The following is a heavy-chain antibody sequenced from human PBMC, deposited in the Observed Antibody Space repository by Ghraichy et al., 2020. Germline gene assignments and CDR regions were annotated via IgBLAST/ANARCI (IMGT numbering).Heavy chain of an antibody. CDR3: ARAREAYYDSTSPTPDY. CDR1: GYTFTSYG. J-gene: IGHJ4*02. Sequence: ASVKVSCKASGYTFTSYGISWVRQAPGQGLEWMGWISAYNGDTNYAQKLQGRVTMTTDTSTSTAYMELRSLRSDDTAVYYCARAREAYYDSTSPTPDYWGQGTLVTVSS. CDR2: ISAYNGDT. D-gene: IGHD3-22*01. V-gene: IGHV1-18*01.